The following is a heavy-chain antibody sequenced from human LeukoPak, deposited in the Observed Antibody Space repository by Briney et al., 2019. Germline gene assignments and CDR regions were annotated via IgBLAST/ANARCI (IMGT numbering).Heavy chain of an antibody. CDR1: GDSISSSSFY. Sequence: SETLSLTCTLSGDSISSSSFYWAWIRQPPGKGLECIGTIFYSGITYYSSSLKSRVTISVDTSKNQFSMKLSSVTVADTAVYFCARSGPAAGRPDAFDIWGQGTMVTVSS. D-gene: IGHD2-2*01. CDR2: IFYSGIT. V-gene: IGHV4-39*07. J-gene: IGHJ3*02. CDR3: ARSGPAAGRPDAFDI.